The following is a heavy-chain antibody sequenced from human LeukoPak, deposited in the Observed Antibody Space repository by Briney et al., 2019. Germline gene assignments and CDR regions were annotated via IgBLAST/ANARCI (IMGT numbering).Heavy chain of an antibody. CDR2: IYDDNT. D-gene: IGHD3-3*01. V-gene: IGHV3-23*01. CDR3: ANNDFWSGYSFDY. Sequence: GVSLRLSCAASGFTVSAYAMAWVRQAPGKGLEWVSTIYDDNTYYADSVKGRFTISRDNSKNTLYLQMNSLRAEDTAVYYCANNDFWSGYSFDYWGQGTLVTVSS. J-gene: IGHJ4*02. CDR1: GFTVSAYA.